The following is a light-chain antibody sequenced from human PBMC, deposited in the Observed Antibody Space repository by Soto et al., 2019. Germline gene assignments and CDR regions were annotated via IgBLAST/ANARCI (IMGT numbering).Light chain of an antibody. V-gene: IGLV2-14*01. CDR3: TSYTSSSLVV. Sequence: QSALTQPASVSGSPGQSITISCTGTSSDVGGYNYVSWYQQHPGKAPKLMIYDVSNRPSGVSNRFSGSKSGNTASLTISGLRAEDEADYYCTSYTSSSLVVFGGGTKVTAL. CDR2: DVS. J-gene: IGLJ2*01. CDR1: SSDVGGYNY.